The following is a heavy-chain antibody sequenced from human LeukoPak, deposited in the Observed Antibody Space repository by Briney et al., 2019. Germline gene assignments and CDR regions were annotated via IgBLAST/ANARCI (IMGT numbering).Heavy chain of an antibody. V-gene: IGHV3-23*01. Sequence: GGSLRLSCAATGFTFNNYALSWVRQAPGKGLEWVSAISGSGISTYYADSVKGRFTISRDNSKSTLYLQMNTLRAEDTAVYYCAMASKITLVRGDFDYWGQGTLVTVSS. CDR3: AMASKITLVRGDFDY. J-gene: IGHJ4*02. CDR1: GFTFNNYA. CDR2: ISGSGIST. D-gene: IGHD3-10*01.